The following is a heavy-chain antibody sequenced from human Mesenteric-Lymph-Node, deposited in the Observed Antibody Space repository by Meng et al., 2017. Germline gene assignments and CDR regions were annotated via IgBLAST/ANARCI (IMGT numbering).Heavy chain of an antibody. V-gene: IGHV4-39*01. J-gene: IGHJ4*02. CDR2: ISYRGTT. Sequence: QLQLQESGPGLVKASETLSLTCTVSGGSISSSTYYWGWIRQPPGSGLEWIGSISYRGTTYYNPSLKSRVTISVDTSNNQFSLKLSSVTAADTAVYYCASSDYYRSDYWGQGTLVTVSS. CDR3: ASSDYYRSDY. D-gene: IGHD3-22*01. CDR1: GGSISSSTYY.